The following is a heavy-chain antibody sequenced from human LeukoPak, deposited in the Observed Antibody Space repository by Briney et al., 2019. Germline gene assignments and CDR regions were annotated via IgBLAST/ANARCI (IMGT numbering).Heavy chain of an antibody. V-gene: IGHV5-51*01. CDR3: ARLIPTSPIGAFDI. CDR2: IYPGGSDT. J-gene: IGHJ3*02. CDR1: GYSFTSYW. D-gene: IGHD2-21*01. Sequence: GADPQISCKGSGYSFTSYWIGWGRPMPGKGGEWMGIIYPGGSDTRYSPSFQGQVTISADKSISTAYLQWSSLKASDTAMYYCARLIPTSPIGAFDIWGQGTMVTGSS.